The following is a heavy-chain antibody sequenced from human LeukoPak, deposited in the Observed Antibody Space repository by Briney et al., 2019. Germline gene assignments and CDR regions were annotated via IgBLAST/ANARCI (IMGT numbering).Heavy chain of an antibody. D-gene: IGHD5-18*01. V-gene: IGHV3-48*01. Sequence: RPGGSLRLSCAASGFTFTSSGMNWVRQAPGKGLEWVSYISTSSSTIYYADSVKGRFTISRDNAKNSLYLQMNSLRAEDTAVYYCAYLPSTKFPYGNNYGYLFKYWGQGTLVTVSS. J-gene: IGHJ4*02. CDR3: AYLPSTKFPYGNNYGYLFKY. CDR1: GFTFTSSG. CDR2: ISTSSSTI.